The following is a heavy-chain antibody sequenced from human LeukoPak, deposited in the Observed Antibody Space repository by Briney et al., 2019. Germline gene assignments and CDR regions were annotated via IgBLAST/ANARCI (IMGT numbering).Heavy chain of an antibody. CDR1: GYSISSGYY. CDR3: ARAVGYCTNGVCYSGPGYYYYMDV. D-gene: IGHD2-8*01. Sequence: EPSETLSLTCTVSGYSISSGYYWGWIRQPPGKGLEWIGSIYHSGSTYYNPSLKSRVTISVDTSKNQFSLKLSSVTAADTAVYYCARAVGYCTNGVCYSGPGYYYYMDVWGKGTTVTVSS. V-gene: IGHV4-38-2*02. J-gene: IGHJ6*03. CDR2: IYHSGST.